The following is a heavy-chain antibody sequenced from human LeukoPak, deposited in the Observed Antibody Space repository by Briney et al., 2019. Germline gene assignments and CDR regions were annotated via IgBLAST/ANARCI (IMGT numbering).Heavy chain of an antibody. CDR3: AREGGIIVAGKFDS. D-gene: IGHD6-19*01. CDR2: IQYDESDK. J-gene: IGHJ4*02. Sequence: GGSLRLSCAASGLTFSTSGMHWVRQAPGKGLEWVAFIQYDESDKYYADSVRGRLTISRDNSKNTLYLQMNSLRAEDTAVYYCAREGGIIVAGKFDSWGQGTLVTVSS. CDR1: GLTFSTSG. V-gene: IGHV3-30*02.